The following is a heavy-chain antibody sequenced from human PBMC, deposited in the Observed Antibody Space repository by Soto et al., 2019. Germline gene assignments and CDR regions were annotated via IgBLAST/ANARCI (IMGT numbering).Heavy chain of an antibody. CDR1: VG. CDR2: IYWNDDK. D-gene: IGHD1-1*01. V-gene: IGHV2-5*01. J-gene: IGHJ2*01. CDR3: VHIPRGRRHTTLAPDLGIPGNRSSDL. Sequence: VGVGYIRHPPGKALEWLALIYWNDDKRYSPSLKSRLTITKDTSKNQVVLTMTNMDPVDTATYYCVHIPRGRRHTTLAPDLGIPGNRSSDL.